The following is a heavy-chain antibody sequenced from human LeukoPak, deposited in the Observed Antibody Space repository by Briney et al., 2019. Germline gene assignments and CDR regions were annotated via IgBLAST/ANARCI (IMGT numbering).Heavy chain of an antibody. J-gene: IGHJ4*02. CDR2: IYHSGST. D-gene: IGHD5-24*01. V-gene: IGHV4-4*02. CDR1: GGSISSSNW. CDR3: ARDRGGSRWLQFFDY. Sequence: SGTLSLTCAVSGGSISSSNWWSWVRQPPGKGLEWIGEIYHSGSTNYNPSLKSRVTISVDKSKNQFSLKLSSVTTADTAVYYCARDRGGSRWLQFFDYWGQGTLVTVSS.